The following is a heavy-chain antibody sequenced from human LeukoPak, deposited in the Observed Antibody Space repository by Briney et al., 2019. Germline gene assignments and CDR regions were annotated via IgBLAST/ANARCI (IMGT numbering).Heavy chain of an antibody. CDR3: ARGGIAARFAY. J-gene: IGHJ4*02. CDR2: ISSGSSSI. V-gene: IGHV3-48*04. D-gene: IGHD6-6*01. CDR1: GFAFSSFG. Sequence: GGSLRLSCAASGFAFSSFGMHWVRQAPGKGLEWVSYISSGSSSIFYADSVKGRFTISRDNAKNSLYLHMNSLRVEDTAVYYCARGGIAARFAYWGQGTLVTVSS.